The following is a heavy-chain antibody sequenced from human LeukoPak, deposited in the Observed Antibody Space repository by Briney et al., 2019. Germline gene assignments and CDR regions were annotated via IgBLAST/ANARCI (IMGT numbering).Heavy chain of an antibody. D-gene: IGHD6-19*01. J-gene: IGHJ1*01. V-gene: IGHV3-7*05. CDR2: IKQDGSEE. CDR1: GFTFSTYW. CDR3: VGGTGWRLDS. Sequence: AGSLRLSCAASGFTFSTYWMNWVRQAPGKGLEWVAIIKQDGSEEFYVDSVKGRFIISRDNAKNSLYLQMNSLRVEDTAVYYCVGGTGWRLDSWGQGTLVTVSS.